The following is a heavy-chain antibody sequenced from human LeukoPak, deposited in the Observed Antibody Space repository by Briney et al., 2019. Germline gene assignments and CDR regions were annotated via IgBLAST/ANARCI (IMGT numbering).Heavy chain of an antibody. D-gene: IGHD5-18*01. J-gene: IGHJ4*02. CDR2: IYHSGST. V-gene: IGHV4-38-2*02. CDR3: ARVPGYSYGYTIDY. Sequence: PSETLSLTCTVSGYSISSGYYWGWIRQPPGKGLEWIGSIYHSGSTYYNPSLKSRVTISVDTSKNQFSLKLSSVTAADTAVYYCARVPGYSYGYTIDYWGQGTLVTVSS. CDR1: GYSISSGYY.